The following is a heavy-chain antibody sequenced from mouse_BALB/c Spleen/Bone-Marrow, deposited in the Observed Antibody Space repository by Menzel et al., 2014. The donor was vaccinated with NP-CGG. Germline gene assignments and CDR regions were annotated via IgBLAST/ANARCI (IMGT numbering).Heavy chain of an antibody. CDR1: GFDFSRYW. J-gene: IGHJ3*01. Sequence: DVKLVESGGGLVQPGGSLKLSCAASGFDFSRYWMTWVRQAPGKGLEWIGEINPDSSTINYAPSLKDKFIISRDNAKNTLYLQMGKVRSEDTALYYCAKNYYYGYVAYWGQGTLVTVSA. D-gene: IGHD1-2*01. CDR2: INPDSSTI. V-gene: IGHV4-1*02. CDR3: AKNYYYGYVAY.